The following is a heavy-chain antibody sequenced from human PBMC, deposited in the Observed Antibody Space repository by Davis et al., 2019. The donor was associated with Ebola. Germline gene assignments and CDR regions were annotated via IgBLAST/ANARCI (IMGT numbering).Heavy chain of an antibody. J-gene: IGHJ4*02. V-gene: IGHV3-21*04. CDR1: GFTFSSYS. Sequence: GESLKISCAASGFTFSSYSMNWVRQAPGKGLEWVSSISGSSTYIYYADSVKGRFTISRDNAKNSLYLQMNSLRAEDTALYYCARRAVGTIYYFDSWGQGTLVTVSS. D-gene: IGHD1-26*01. CDR3: ARRAVGTIYYFDS. CDR2: ISGSSTYI.